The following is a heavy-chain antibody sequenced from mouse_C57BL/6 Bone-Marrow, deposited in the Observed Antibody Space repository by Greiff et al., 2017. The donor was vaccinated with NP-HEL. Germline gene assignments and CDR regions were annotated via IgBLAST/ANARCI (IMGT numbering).Heavy chain of an antibody. J-gene: IGHJ3*01. CDR3: ARSDYDGAY. Sequence: EVKLVESGGGLVKPGGSLKLSCAASGFTFSSYAMSWVRQTPEKRLEWVATISDGGSYTSYPDNVKGRFTISRDNAKNNLYLQMSHLESEDTAMYYCARSDYDGAYWGQGTLVTVSA. D-gene: IGHD2-4*01. V-gene: IGHV5-4*03. CDR1: GFTFSSYA. CDR2: ISDGGSYT.